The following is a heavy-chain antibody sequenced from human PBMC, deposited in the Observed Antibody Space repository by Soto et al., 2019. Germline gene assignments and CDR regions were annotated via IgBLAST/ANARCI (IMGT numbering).Heavy chain of an antibody. J-gene: IGHJ4*02. Sequence: ASVKVSCKASGGTFSSYTISWVRQAPGQGLEWMGRIIPILSMANYAQKFQGRVTITADKSTSTAYMELSSLRSEDTAVYYCARVYCSGGSCYSIDYWGQGTLVTVSS. CDR2: IIPILSMA. CDR1: GGTFSSYT. CDR3: ARVYCSGGSCYSIDY. V-gene: IGHV1-69*02. D-gene: IGHD2-15*01.